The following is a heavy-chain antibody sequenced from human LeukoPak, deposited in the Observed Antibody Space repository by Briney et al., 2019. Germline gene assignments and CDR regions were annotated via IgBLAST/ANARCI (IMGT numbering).Heavy chain of an antibody. J-gene: IGHJ3*02. V-gene: IGHV3-9*03. CDR2: ISCDSGRI. CDR1: GFTFDDSA. Sequence: PGGSLRLSCAASGFTFDDSAMRWVRQAPGKGLEWVSGISCDSGRIVYGDSVKGRFTISRDNAKNSLYLQMNSLRAEDMALYYCAKDSHSDIFGAFDIWGQGTMVTVSS. CDR3: AKDSHSDIFGAFDI. D-gene: IGHD3-3*02.